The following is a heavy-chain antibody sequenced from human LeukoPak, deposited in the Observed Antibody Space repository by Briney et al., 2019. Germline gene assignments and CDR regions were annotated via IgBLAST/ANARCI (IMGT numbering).Heavy chain of an antibody. V-gene: IGHV4-39*01. CDR1: GGSISSSDYY. CDR2: IYYSGST. D-gene: IGHD1-26*01. CDR3: ARNAIVGATIWFDP. J-gene: IGHJ5*02. Sequence: SETLSLTCTVSGGSISSSDYYWGWIRQPPGEGLEWIGSIYYSGSTYYNPSLKSRVILSVDTSKNQSSLKLSSVTAADSAVYFCARNAIVGATIWFDPWGQGTLVTVSS.